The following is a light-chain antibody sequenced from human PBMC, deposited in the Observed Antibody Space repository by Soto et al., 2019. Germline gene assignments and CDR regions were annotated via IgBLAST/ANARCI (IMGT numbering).Light chain of an antibody. J-gene: IGKJ1*01. CDR3: QHYYTVPWT. CDR2: WAS. V-gene: IGKV4-1*01. Sequence: DIVMTQSPDSLAVSLGERATINCKSSQSVLYSFTSKNYLAWYQQKPGQPPKLLISWASTRESGVPDRFSGSGSGTDFTLTISSLQAEDVAVYYCQHYYTVPWTFGQGTKVEIK. CDR1: QSVLYSFTSKNY.